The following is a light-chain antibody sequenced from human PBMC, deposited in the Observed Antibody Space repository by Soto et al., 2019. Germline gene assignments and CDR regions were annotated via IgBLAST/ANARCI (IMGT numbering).Light chain of an antibody. V-gene: IGLV2-11*01. Sequence: QSALTQPRSLSGSPGQSVTISCTGTSNDVGGYNFVSWYQQHPGKVPKLIIYDVNIRPSGVPDRFSASTSGITASLTISGLQAEDEADYYCCSYVGSDSSFVFGSGTKVTVL. CDR2: DVN. CDR3: CSYVGSDSSFV. J-gene: IGLJ1*01. CDR1: SNDVGGYNF.